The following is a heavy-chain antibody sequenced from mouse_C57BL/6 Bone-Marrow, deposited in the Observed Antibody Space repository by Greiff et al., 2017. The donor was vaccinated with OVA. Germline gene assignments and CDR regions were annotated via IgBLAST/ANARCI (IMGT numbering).Heavy chain of an antibody. CDR2: IHPNSGGT. V-gene: IGHV1-64*01. CDR3: ARSGDGNGAY. D-gene: IGHD2-1*01. Sequence: QVQLQQPGAELVKPGASVKLSCKASGYTFTSYWMHWVKQRPGQGLEWIGMIHPNSGGTNYNEKFKSKATLTVDKSSSTAYMQLRSLTSEDSAVYYCARSGDGNGAYWGQGTLVTVSA. J-gene: IGHJ3*01. CDR1: GYTFTSYW.